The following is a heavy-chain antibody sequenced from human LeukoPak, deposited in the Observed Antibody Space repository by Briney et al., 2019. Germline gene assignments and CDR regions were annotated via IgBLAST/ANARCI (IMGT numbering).Heavy chain of an antibody. CDR3: ARVSSYSAVFDY. CDR1: GGSFSGYY. CDR2: IYYSGST. Sequence: SETLSLTCAVYGGSFSGYYWSWIRQPPGKGPEWIGYIYYSGSTYYNPSLKSRVTISVDTSKNQFSLKLSSVTAADTAVYYCARVSSYSAVFDYWGQGTLVTVSS. D-gene: IGHD2-21*01. V-gene: IGHV4-30-4*08. J-gene: IGHJ4*02.